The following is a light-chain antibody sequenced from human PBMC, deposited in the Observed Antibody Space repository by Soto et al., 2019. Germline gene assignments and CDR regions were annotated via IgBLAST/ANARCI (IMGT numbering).Light chain of an antibody. CDR3: QSYDRSLSGSRV. Sequence: QLVLTQPPSVSGAPGQRVTISCTGSSSNIGADYDVHWYQQLPGTAPKLLIYGNTNRPSGVPDRFSGSKSGTSASLAITGLQAEDEADYYCQSYDRSLSGSRVFGTGTKLTVL. J-gene: IGLJ1*01. V-gene: IGLV1-40*01. CDR1: SSNIGADYD. CDR2: GNT.